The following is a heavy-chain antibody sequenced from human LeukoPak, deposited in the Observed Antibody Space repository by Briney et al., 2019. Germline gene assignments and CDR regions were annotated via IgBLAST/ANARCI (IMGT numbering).Heavy chain of an antibody. Sequence: SETLSLTCTVSGGSISGYYWSWIRQPPGKGLEWIGYIYYSGSTNYNPSLKGRVTISVDTSKNQFSLKLSSVTAADTAVYYCASQKGYSSNWYVDYWGQGTLVTVSS. CDR3: ASQKGYSSNWYVDY. V-gene: IGHV4-59*08. D-gene: IGHD6-13*01. CDR1: GGSISGYY. J-gene: IGHJ4*02. CDR2: IYYSGST.